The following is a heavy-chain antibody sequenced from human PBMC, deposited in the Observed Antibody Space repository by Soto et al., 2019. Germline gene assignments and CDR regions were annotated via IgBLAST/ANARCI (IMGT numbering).Heavy chain of an antibody. V-gene: IGHV4-59*12. CDR3: ARGGSSGYVY. J-gene: IGHJ4*02. D-gene: IGHD5-12*01. CDR1: GGSISSYY. CDR2: IYYRGST. Sequence: SETLSLTCTVSGGSISSYYWSWIRQPPGKGLEWIGDIYYRGSTNYNPSLKSRVTISVDTSKNQFSLKLSSVTAADTAVYYCARGGSSGYVYWGQGPLVTVSS.